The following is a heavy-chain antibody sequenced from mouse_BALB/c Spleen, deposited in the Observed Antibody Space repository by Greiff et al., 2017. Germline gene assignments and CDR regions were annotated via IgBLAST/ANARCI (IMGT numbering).Heavy chain of an antibody. Sequence: EVNVVESGGGLVKPGGSLKLSCAASGFTFSSYTMSWVRQTPEKRLEWVATISSGGSYTYYPDSVKGRFTISRDNAKNTLYLQMSSLKSEDTAMYYCTRDQDGNYLFAYWGQGTLVTVSA. CDR1: GFTFSSYT. CDR3: TRDQDGNYLFAY. D-gene: IGHD2-1*01. J-gene: IGHJ3*01. CDR2: ISSGGSYT. V-gene: IGHV5-6-4*01.